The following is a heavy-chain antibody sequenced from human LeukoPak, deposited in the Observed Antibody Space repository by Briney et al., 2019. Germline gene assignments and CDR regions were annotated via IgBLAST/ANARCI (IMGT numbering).Heavy chain of an antibody. CDR3: ARDVSWGTSYFDY. J-gene: IGHJ4*02. Sequence: GGSLRLSCIASGYTFDDHGMSWVRQAPGKGLEWVSNINWNGGSTGYVDSVEGRFTISRDNGKNSLYLQMNSLRVEDTAFYYCARDVSWGTSYFDYWGQGILVTVSS. V-gene: IGHV3-20*04. D-gene: IGHD1-1*01. CDR1: GYTFDDHG. CDR2: INWNGGST.